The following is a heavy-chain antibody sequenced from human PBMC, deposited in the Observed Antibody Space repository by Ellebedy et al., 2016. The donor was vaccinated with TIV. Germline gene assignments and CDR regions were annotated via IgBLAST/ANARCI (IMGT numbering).Heavy chain of an antibody. CDR1: GFSVSANTM. J-gene: IGHJ4*02. CDR3: AIDPIVGPTPYYFDS. CDR2: IYYSGST. D-gene: IGHD1-26*01. V-gene: IGHV4-4*02. Sequence: MPGGSLRLSCAASGFSVSANTMTWVRQPPGKGLQWIANIYYSGSTYYNPSLKSRVTISLNTSKNQFSLKLTSVTAADTAVYYCAIDPIVGPTPYYFDSWGQGTLVTVSS.